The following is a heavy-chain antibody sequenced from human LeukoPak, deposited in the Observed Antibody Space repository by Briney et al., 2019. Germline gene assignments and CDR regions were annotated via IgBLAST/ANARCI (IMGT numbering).Heavy chain of an antibody. D-gene: IGHD3-22*01. CDR2: INHSGST. V-gene: IGHV4-34*01. CDR1: GGSFSGYY. CDR3: ARKNSRVVYYDSSGSYDY. J-gene: IGHJ4*02. Sequence: SETLSLTCAVYGGSFSGYYWSWIRQPPGKGLEWIGEINHSGSTNYNPSLKSRVTISVDTSKNQFSLKLSSVTAADTAVYYCARKNSRVVYYDSSGSYDYWGQGTLVTVSS.